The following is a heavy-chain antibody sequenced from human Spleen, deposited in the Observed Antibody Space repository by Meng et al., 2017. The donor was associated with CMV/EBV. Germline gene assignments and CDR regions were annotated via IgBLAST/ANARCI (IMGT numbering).Heavy chain of an antibody. V-gene: IGHV3-11*04. J-gene: IGHJ4*02. CDR2: ISSSGSTI. Sequence: GESLKISCAASGFIVSSNYMSWVRQAPGKGLEWVSYISSSGSTIFYADSVRGRFTISRDNAKNSLYLQMNSLRAEDTAVYYCARLDYWGQGTLVTVSS. CDR1: GFIVSSNY. CDR3: ARLDY.